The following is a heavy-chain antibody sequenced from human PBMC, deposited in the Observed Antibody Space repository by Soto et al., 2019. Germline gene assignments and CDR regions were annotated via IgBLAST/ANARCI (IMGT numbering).Heavy chain of an antibody. CDR2: INHSGGT. J-gene: IGHJ5*02. CDR3: ACTPGHYDFWSGYYGRQNWFDP. D-gene: IGHD3-3*01. CDR1: GGSFSGYY. Sequence: SETLSLTCAVYGGSFSGYYWSWIRQPPGKGLEWIGEINHSGGTNYNPSLKSRVTISVDMSKNQFSLKLSSATAADTAVYYCACTPGHYDFWSGYYGRQNWFDPWGQGTPVPVSS. V-gene: IGHV4-34*01.